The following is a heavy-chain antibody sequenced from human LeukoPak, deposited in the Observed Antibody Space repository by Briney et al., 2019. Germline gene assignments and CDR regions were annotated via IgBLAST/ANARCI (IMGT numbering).Heavy chain of an antibody. CDR2: VYYTGNT. CDR1: GDSISTYY. Sequence: SETLSLTCTVSGDSISTYYWSWIRQPPGKGPEWIGYVYYTGNTDYNPSLKSRVTISVDTSKKQLSLKLRSVSAADTAVYYCARGAESYYDRHFDYWGQGTLVTVSS. CDR3: ARGAESYYDRHFDY. J-gene: IGHJ4*02. V-gene: IGHV4-59*01. D-gene: IGHD1-26*01.